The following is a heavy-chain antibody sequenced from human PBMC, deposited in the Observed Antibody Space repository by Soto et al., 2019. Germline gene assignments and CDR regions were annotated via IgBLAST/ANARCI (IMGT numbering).Heavy chain of an antibody. J-gene: IGHJ6*02. CDR2: ISGSGGTT. CDR3: AKPPYSSSSYYYYGMDV. V-gene: IGHV3-23*01. CDR1: GFTFSSYA. D-gene: IGHD6-6*01. Sequence: EVQLLESGGGLVQPGGSLRLSCAASGFTFSSYAMTWVRQXXXXGLEWVSAISGSGGTTYHAXSVKGRFTISRDNSKNTLYLQMNXLRAEDAAVYYCAKPPYSSSSYYYYGMDVWGQGTTVTVSS.